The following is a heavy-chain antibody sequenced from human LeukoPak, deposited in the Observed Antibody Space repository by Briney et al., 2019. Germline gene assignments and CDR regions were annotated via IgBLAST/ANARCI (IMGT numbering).Heavy chain of an antibody. CDR2: IYYSGST. Sequence: PSQTLSLTCTVSGGSISSGDYYWSWIRQPPGKGLVWIGYIYYSGSTYYNPSLKSRVTISVDTSKNQFSLKLSSVTAADTAVYYCARDLAVAGNYFDYWGQGTLVTVSS. D-gene: IGHD6-19*01. CDR1: GGSISSGDYY. J-gene: IGHJ4*02. V-gene: IGHV4-30-4*01. CDR3: ARDLAVAGNYFDY.